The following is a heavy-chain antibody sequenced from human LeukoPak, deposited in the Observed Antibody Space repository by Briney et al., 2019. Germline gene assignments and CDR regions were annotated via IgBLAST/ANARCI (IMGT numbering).Heavy chain of an antibody. D-gene: IGHD5-24*01. CDR1: AYSFTSYW. CDR2: IDPSDSYT. J-gene: IGHJ4*02. Sequence: GESLRISCKGSAYSFTSYWISWVRQMPGKGLEWMGRIDPSDSYTNYSPSFQGRVTISADKSTSIAYLQWASLKASDTAMYYCASLEMATDYWGQGTLVTVSS. CDR3: ASLEMATDY. V-gene: IGHV5-10-1*01.